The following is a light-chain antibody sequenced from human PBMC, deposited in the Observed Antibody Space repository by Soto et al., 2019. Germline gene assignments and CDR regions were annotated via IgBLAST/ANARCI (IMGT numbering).Light chain of an antibody. CDR3: QQRTNWPLT. V-gene: IGKV3-11*01. J-gene: IGKJ4*01. CDR2: DAS. Sequence: PGERATLSCRASQSVGRSLAWYQQKPGQAPRLLIYDASTRANGIPARFSGSGSGTDFTLTISSLEPEDFAVYYCQQRTNWPLTFGGGTKVEIK. CDR1: QSVGRS.